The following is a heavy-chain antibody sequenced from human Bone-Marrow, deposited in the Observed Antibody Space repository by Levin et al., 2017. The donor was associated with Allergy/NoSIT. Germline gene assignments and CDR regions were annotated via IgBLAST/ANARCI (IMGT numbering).Heavy chain of an antibody. J-gene: IGHJ3*01. CDR2: IYHSGTA. CDR1: GVSISRSNW. V-gene: IGHV4-4*02. Sequence: SETLSLTCAVSGVSISRSNWWSWVRQSPEKGLEWIGEIYHSGTANYNPSLKSRATISVDKSKNQFSLKLKSVTAADTAMYYCARIPGNDGQEGWARRGAFDLWGQGTAVIVSS. CDR3: ARIPGNDGQEGWARRGAFDL. D-gene: IGHD1-14*01.